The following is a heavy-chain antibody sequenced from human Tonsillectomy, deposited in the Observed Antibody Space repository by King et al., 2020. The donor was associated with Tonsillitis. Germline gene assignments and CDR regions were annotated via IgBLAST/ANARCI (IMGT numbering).Heavy chain of an antibody. CDR2: IYYTGST. J-gene: IGHJ5*02. CDR3: ARQKSESDP. V-gene: IGHV4-39*01. Sequence: LQLQESGPGLVKPSETLSLTCTVSGGSISRSTYYWGWIRQPPGKGLEWIATIYYTGSTYYNPSLKSRVTISVDTSKNQFSLKLSTVTAADTAVYYCARQKSESDPWGQGTLVIVSS. CDR1: GGSISRSTYY.